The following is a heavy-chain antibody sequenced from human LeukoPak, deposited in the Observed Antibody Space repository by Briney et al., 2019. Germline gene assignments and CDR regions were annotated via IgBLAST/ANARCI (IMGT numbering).Heavy chain of an antibody. D-gene: IGHD2-2*01. CDR3: ARDLIPAAAPYYYGMDV. J-gene: IGHJ6*02. CDR1: GGSISSGGYY. CDR2: IYYSGST. V-gene: IGHV4-31*03. Sequence: PSQTLSLTCTVSGGSISSGGYYWSWIRQHPGKGLEWIGYIYYSGSTYYNPSLKSRVTISVDTSKNQFSLKLSSVTAADTAVYYCARDLIPAAAPYYYGMDVWGQGTLVTVSS.